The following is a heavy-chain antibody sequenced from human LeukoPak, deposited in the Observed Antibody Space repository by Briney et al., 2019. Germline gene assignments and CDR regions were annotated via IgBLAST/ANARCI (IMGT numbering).Heavy chain of an antibody. D-gene: IGHD1-7*01. V-gene: IGHV4-59*01. Sequence: SETLSLTCTVSGGSISSYYWSWIRQPPRQVLEWIGYIYYSGSTKYNPSLKSRVTISVDASKTQFSLKLNSVTAADTAVYYCARGSRELYYFDYWGQGTLVTVSS. J-gene: IGHJ4*02. CDR1: GGSISSYY. CDR3: ARGSRELYYFDY. CDR2: IYYSGST.